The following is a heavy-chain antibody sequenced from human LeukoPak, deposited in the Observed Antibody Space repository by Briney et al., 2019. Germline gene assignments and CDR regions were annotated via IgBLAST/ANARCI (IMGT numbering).Heavy chain of an antibody. CDR1: GFTFSSYA. CDR3: TTDNEGSGSYYGGYRADY. J-gene: IGHJ4*02. V-gene: IGHV3-30*03. Sequence: PGGSLRLSCAASGFTFSSYAMHWVRQAPGKGLEWVAFISYDGSYKYYADSVKGRFTISRDNSKNTLYLQMNSLKTEDTAVYYCTTDNEGSGSYYGGYRADYWGQGTLVTVSS. D-gene: IGHD3-10*01. CDR2: ISYDGSYK.